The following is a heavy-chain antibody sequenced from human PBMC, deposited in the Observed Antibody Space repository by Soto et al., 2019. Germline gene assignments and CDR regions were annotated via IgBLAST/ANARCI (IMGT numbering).Heavy chain of an antibody. CDR2: IIPIFGTA. Sequence: ASVKVSCKASGVTFSSYAISWVRQAPGQGLEWMGGIIPIFGTANYAQKFQGRVTITADESTSTAYMELSSLRSEDTAVYYCARPTSVAVGAFDIWGQGTMVTVSS. V-gene: IGHV1-69*13. CDR3: ARPTSVAVGAFDI. CDR1: GVTFSSYA. J-gene: IGHJ3*02. D-gene: IGHD6-19*01.